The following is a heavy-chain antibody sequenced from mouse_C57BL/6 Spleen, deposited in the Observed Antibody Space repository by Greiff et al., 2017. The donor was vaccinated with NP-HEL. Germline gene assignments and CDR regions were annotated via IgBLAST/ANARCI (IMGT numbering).Heavy chain of an antibody. V-gene: IGHV14-4*01. D-gene: IGHD3-3*01. J-gene: IGHJ2*01. Sequence: EVQLQQSGAELVRPGASVKLSCTASGFNIKDDYMHWVKQRPEQGLEWIGWIDPENGDTEYASKFQGKAARTADTYSNTAYLKLRSLTSEDTAGYYCTTGGAWDNLDYWGQGTTLTVAS. CDR2: IDPENGDT. CDR1: GFNIKDDY. CDR3: TTGGAWDNLDY.